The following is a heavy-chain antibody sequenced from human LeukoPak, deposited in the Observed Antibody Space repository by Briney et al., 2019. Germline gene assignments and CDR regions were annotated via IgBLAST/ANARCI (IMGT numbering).Heavy chain of an antibody. V-gene: IGHV1-2*02. CDR1: GYTFTGYY. CDR2: INPNSGGT. CDR3: ARDRRQLERLTGAFDI. D-gene: IGHD1-1*01. Sequence: ASVKVSCKASGYTFTGYYMHWVRQAPGQGLEWMGWINPNSGGTNYAQKFQGRGTMTRDTSISTAYMELSRLRSDDTAVYYCARDRRQLERLTGAFDIWGQGTMVTVSS. J-gene: IGHJ3*02.